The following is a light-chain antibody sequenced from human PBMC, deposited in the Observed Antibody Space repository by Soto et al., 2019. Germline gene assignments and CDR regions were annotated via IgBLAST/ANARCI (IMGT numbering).Light chain of an antibody. CDR1: QGISSY. V-gene: IGKV1-8*01. CDR2: AAS. CDR3: QQYDSYPRT. J-gene: IGKJ1*01. Sequence: AIRMTQSPSSFSASTGDRVTITCRASQGISSYLAWYQQKPGKAPKLLIYAASTLQSGVTSRFSGSGSGTDFTLTISCLQSEDFATYYCQQYDSYPRTFGQGTKVEIK.